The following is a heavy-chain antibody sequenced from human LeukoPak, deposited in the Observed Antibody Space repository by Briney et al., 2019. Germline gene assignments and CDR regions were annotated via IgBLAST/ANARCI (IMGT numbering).Heavy chain of an antibody. D-gene: IGHD1-26*01. CDR2: ISSSGTA. CDR3: VRSKWELGY. V-gene: IGHV3-11*01. J-gene: IGHJ4*02. Sequence: GGSLRLSCAASGFTFTDYYMAWLRQAPGKGLEWVSYISSSGTAYHADSVKGRFTIYRDNDESSVHLQMNTLRAEDTAVYYCVRSKWELGYWGQGTLVTVSS. CDR1: GFTFTDYY.